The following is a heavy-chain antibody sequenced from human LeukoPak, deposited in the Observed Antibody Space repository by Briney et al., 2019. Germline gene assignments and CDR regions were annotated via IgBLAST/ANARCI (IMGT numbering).Heavy chain of an antibody. Sequence: PGGSLRLSCAASGFTFSSYAMHWVRQAPGEGLEWVAVISYDGSNKYYADSVKGRFTISRDNSKNTLYLQMNSLRAEDTAVYYCARERITDYGDYGAFDYWGQGTLVTVSS. CDR1: GFTFSSYA. V-gene: IGHV3-30-3*01. J-gene: IGHJ4*02. CDR3: ARERITDYGDYGAFDY. D-gene: IGHD4-17*01. CDR2: ISYDGSNK.